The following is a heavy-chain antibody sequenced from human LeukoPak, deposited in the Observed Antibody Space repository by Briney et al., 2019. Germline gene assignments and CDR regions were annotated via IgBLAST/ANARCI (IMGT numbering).Heavy chain of an antibody. J-gene: IGHJ4*02. CDR3: ARNRSDYGDYRYYFDY. D-gene: IGHD4-17*01. CDR2: INPNRGGT. V-gene: IGHV1-2*02. CDR1: GYTFNGYY. Sequence: SSVKVSCKASGYTFNGYYMHWLRQAPGQGLAWMEWINPNRGGTNYAQKFQGRVTMTRDTSISTAYMELSRLRSDDTAVYYCARNRSDYGDYRYYFDYWGQGTLVTVSS.